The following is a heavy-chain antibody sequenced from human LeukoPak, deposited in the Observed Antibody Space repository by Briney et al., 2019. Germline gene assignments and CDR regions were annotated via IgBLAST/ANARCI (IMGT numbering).Heavy chain of an antibody. CDR1: GFTFSSYS. Sequence: GSLRLSCAASGFTFSSYSMSWVRQAPGKGLEWIGDISDRGRTYNNPSLKSRVTISVDTSKNQFSLKLSSVTAADTAVYYCARVAEVTVTPYYLDYWGQGTLLTVSS. J-gene: IGHJ4*02. V-gene: IGHV4-4*02. D-gene: IGHD4-17*01. CDR3: ARVAEVTVTPYYLDY. CDR2: ISDRGRT.